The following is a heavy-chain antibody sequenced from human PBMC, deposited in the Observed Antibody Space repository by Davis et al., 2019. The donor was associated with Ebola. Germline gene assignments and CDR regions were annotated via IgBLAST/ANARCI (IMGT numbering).Heavy chain of an antibody. CDR3: ARGLGCSSTSCYDYYYYGMDV. V-gene: IGHV1-8*02. CDR2: INPNSGNT. D-gene: IGHD2-2*01. CDR1: GYTFTGYY. Sequence: ASVKVSCKASGYTFTGYYMHWVRQAPGQGLEWMGWINPNSGNTGYAQKFQGRVTMTRNTSISTAYMELSSLRSEDTAVYYCARGLGCSSTSCYDYYYYGMDVWGQGTTVTVSS. J-gene: IGHJ6*02.